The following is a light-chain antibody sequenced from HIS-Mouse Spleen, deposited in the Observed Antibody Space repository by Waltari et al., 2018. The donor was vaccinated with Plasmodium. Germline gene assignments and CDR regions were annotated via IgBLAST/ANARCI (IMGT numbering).Light chain of an antibody. Sequence: EIVMTQSPATLSVSPGERATLSCRASQSVGSNLAWYQQKPGQAPGLLIYGASTRATGIPARFSGSWAGTEFTLTSSSLQSEDCAVYYCQQYNNWSFTFGPGTKVDIK. CDR1: QSVGSN. CDR2: GAS. V-gene: IGKV3-15*01. CDR3: QQYNNWSFT. J-gene: IGKJ3*01.